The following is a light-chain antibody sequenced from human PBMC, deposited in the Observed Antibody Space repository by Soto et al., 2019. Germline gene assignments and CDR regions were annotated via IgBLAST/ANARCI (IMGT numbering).Light chain of an antibody. J-gene: IGLJ3*02. CDR1: SSDVGAYNW. CDR2: DVN. V-gene: IGLV2-11*01. CDR3: CSYAGSYTLV. Sequence: QSALTQPRSVSGSPGQSVTISCAGTSSDVGAYNWVSWYQQHPGKVPKLMIYDVNRWPSGVPDRFSGSKSGNTASLTISGLQADDEADYYCCSYAGSYTLVFGGGTKLTVL.